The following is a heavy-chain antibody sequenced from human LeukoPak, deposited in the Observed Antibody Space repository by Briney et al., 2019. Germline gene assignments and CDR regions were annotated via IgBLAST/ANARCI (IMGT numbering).Heavy chain of an antibody. CDR2: IKSRTDGGTT. CDR1: GFTFSNYG. D-gene: IGHD2-15*01. J-gene: IGHJ4*02. CDR3: STHPTSGF. Sequence: SGGSLRLSCAASGFTFSNYGMHWVRQAPGKGLEWVGRIKSRTDGGTTDYAAAVKGRFTISRDDSENTAYLQMNSLKIEDTAVYYCSTHPTSGFWGQGTLVTVSS. V-gene: IGHV3-15*07.